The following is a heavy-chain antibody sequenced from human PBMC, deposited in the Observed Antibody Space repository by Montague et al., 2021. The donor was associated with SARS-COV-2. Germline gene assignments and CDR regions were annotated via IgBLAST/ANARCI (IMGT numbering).Heavy chain of an antibody. CDR1: GDSISYFY. CDR3: ARDVVAAPGTFDY. V-gene: IGHV4-4*07. Sequence: SDTLSLTCTVSGDSISYFYWSWIRQHSGKGLEWFGRVSASGSTNYNPPLNSRVTMSVDTSKKQFSLRLSPVTAADTAVYYCARDVVAAPGTFDYWGQGTLVTVSS. CDR2: VSASGST. J-gene: IGHJ4*02. D-gene: IGHD6-13*01.